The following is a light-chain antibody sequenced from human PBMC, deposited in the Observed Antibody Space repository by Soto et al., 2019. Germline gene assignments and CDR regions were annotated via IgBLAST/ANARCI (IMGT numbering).Light chain of an antibody. Sequence: EIVLTQSPATLSLSPGERATLSCRASQSIGLAIAWYQHKPGQAPRLLIFDASQRATGIPARFRGSGSGTDFTLSIISLEPEDFAVYFCQQYGSSPPLTFGGGTKVEIK. CDR1: QSIGLA. V-gene: IGKV3-11*01. CDR2: DAS. J-gene: IGKJ4*01. CDR3: QQYGSSPPLT.